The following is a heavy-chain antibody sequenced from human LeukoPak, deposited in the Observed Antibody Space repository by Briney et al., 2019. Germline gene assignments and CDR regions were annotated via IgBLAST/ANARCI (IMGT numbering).Heavy chain of an antibody. CDR2: ISGSGGST. CDR1: GFTFSSYA. V-gene: IGHV3-23*01. CDR3: AKYVVPAANRLYYYYGMDV. Sequence: PGGSLRLSCAASGFTFSSYAMSWVRQAPGKGLEWVSAISGSGGSTYYADSVKGRFTISRDNSKNTLYLQMNSLRAEDTAVYYCAKYVVPAANRLYYYYGMDVWGQGTTVTVSS. J-gene: IGHJ6*02. D-gene: IGHD2-2*01.